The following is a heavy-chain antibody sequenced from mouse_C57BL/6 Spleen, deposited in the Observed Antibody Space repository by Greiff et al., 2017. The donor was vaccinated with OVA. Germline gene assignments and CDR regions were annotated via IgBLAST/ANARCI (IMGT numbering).Heavy chain of an antibody. D-gene: IGHD1-1*01. CDR3: ARGIITTVVARNWYFDV. J-gene: IGHJ1*03. CDR1: GYTFTTYP. V-gene: IGHV1-47*01. Sequence: QVQLQQSGAELVKPGASVKMSCKASGYTFTTYPIEWMKQNHGKSLEWIGNFHPYNDDTKYNEKFKGKATLTVEKSSSTVYLELSRLTSDDSAVYYCARGIITTVVARNWYFDVWGTGTTVTVSS. CDR2: FHPYNDDT.